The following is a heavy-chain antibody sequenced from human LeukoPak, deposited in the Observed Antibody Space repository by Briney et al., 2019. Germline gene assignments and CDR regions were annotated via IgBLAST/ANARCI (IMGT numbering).Heavy chain of an antibody. CDR3: ARVLRGYDSSGSRPFDY. Sequence: ASVTVSFTSSGYTFTVCYIHWVRQAPGQGLEGVGCINPNSGGTKYAQRFQGRVTMTRDTSISTAYMELNSLRSDDTAAYYCARVLRGYDSSGSRPFDYWGQGTLVTVSS. D-gene: IGHD3-22*01. CDR1: GYTFTVCY. J-gene: IGHJ4*02. V-gene: IGHV1-2*02. CDR2: INPNSGGT.